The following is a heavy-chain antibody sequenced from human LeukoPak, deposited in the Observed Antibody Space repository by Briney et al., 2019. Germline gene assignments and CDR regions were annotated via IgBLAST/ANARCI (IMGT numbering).Heavy chain of an antibody. CDR2: ISVDGETT. D-gene: IGHD5-12*01. J-gene: IGHJ4*02. V-gene: IGHV3-23*01. CDR1: GFNVRTFG. CDR3: AQGYSAGWYPY. Sequence: GGSLRLSCVVSGFNVRTFGMSWVRQAPGKGLEWISAISVDGETTYYADSVKGRFVISRDNSKSTLYLQLSSLTAEDTAVYYCAQGYSAGWYPYWGQGSLVSVSS.